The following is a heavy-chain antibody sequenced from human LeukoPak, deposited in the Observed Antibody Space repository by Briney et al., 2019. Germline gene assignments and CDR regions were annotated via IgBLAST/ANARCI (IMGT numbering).Heavy chain of an antibody. CDR2: MRSKANSYAT. Sequence: GGSLKLSCAASGFTFSGTAMDWVSQASGKVMEWVGRMRSKANSYATAYAASVKGRFTISRDDSKNTAYLQMNSLKTEDTAVYYCASTSAEGFAYWGQGTLVTVSS. D-gene: IGHD1-26*01. V-gene: IGHV3-73*01. J-gene: IGHJ4*02. CDR1: GFTFSGTA. CDR3: ASTSAEGFAY.